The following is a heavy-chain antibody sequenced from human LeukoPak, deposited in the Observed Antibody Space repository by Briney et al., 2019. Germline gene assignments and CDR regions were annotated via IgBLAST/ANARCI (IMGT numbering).Heavy chain of an antibody. Sequence: KPSETLSLTCTVSGGSISSGSYYWSWIRQPAGKGLEWIGRIYTSGSTNYNPSLKSRVTISVDTSKNQFSLKLSSVTAADTAVYYCARESAYYDFWSGYNQHPDYYYYMDVWGKGTTVTVSS. V-gene: IGHV4-61*02. CDR1: GGSISSGSYY. D-gene: IGHD3-3*01. CDR2: IYTSGST. J-gene: IGHJ6*03. CDR3: ARESAYYDFWSGYNQHPDYYYYMDV.